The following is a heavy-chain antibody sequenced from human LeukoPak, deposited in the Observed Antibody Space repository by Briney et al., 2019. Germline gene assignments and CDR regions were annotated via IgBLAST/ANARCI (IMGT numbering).Heavy chain of an antibody. CDR2: ISTSSSTI. V-gene: IGHV3-48*01. CDR3: TKDFQPLYYGMDV. Sequence: GGSLRLSCAASGFTFSVHSMNWVRQAPGKGLEWVSYISTSSSTIYYADSVKGRFTISRDNSKNTLYVQMKSLRAEDTAVYYCTKDFQPLYYGMDVWGQGTTVTVSS. J-gene: IGHJ6*02. CDR1: GFTFSVHS.